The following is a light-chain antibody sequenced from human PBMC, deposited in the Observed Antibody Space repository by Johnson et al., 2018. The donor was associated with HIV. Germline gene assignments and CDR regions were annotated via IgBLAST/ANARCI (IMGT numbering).Light chain of an antibody. Sequence: AVLTQPPSVSAAPGQKVAISCSGSSSNIGNNYVSWYQQVPGTAPKLLIYDNNRRPSGIPDRFSGSKSGSLATLGITGLQTGDEADYYCGTWDNSLRTGFFGTGTKVTVL. CDR3: GTWDNSLRTGF. CDR1: SSNIGNNY. V-gene: IGLV1-51*01. CDR2: DNN. J-gene: IGLJ1*01.